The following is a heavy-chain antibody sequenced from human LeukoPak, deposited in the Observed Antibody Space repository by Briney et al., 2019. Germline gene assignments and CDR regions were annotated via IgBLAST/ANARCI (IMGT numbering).Heavy chain of an antibody. J-gene: IGHJ6*02. V-gene: IGHV6-1*01. CDR1: GDSVSSISVA. Sequence: SQTLSLTCAISGDSVSSISVAWNWIRQSPSRGLEWLGRTYYRSKWYNEYAVSVKGRININPDPSKNQFSLQLNSVTPQDTAVYYCALARSEYHYGMDVWGQGATVAVSS. CDR3: ALARSEYHYGMDV. CDR2: TYYRSKWYN.